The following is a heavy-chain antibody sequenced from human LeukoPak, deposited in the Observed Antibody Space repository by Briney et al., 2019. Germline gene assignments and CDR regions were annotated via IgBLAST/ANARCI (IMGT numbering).Heavy chain of an antibody. CDR2: IYSGGST. CDR1: GFTVSSNY. D-gene: IGHD2-15*01. V-gene: IGHV3-66*02. J-gene: IGHJ6*03. CDR3: ARGREDCSGGSCYYYYYYMDV. Sequence: PGGSLRLSCAASGFTVSSNYMSWVRQAPGKGLEWVSVIYSGGSTYYADSVKGRFTISRDNSKNTLYPQMNSLRAEDTAVYYCARGREDCSGGSCYYYYYYMDVWGKGTTVTVSS.